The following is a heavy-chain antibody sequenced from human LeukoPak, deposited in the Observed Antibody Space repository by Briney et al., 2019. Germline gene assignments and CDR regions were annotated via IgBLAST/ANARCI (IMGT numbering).Heavy chain of an antibody. CDR3: ARDAGCYGSGTYSSYQNYYGLDV. Sequence: GGSLRLSCAASGFTVSSNYMSWVRQAPGKGLEWVSVIYSGGSTYYADSVKGRFTISRDNSKNTLYLQMNSLRAEDTAVYYCARDAGCYGSGTYSSYQNYYGLDVWGQGATVTVFS. D-gene: IGHD3-10*01. CDR2: IYSGGST. V-gene: IGHV3-53*01. J-gene: IGHJ6*02. CDR1: GFTVSSNY.